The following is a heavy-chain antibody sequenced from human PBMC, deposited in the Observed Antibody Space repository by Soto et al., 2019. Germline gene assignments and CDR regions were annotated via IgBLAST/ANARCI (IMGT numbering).Heavy chain of an antibody. CDR1: GFTFSNYG. CDR3: AKAPGSRLPGYYYGMDV. Sequence: LRLSCVASGFTFSNYGMHWVRQAPGKGLEWVAVVSYDGDDKYYADSVKGRFTISRDNSKNTLYLQMNSLRPEDTAVYSCAKAPGSRLPGYYYGMDVWGQGTAVTVSS. V-gene: IGHV3-30*18. D-gene: IGHD3-10*01. J-gene: IGHJ6*02. CDR2: VSYDGDDK.